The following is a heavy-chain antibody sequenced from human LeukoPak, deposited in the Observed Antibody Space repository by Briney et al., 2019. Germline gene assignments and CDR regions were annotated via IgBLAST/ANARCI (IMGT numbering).Heavy chain of an antibody. D-gene: IGHD3-10*01. J-gene: IGHJ3*02. CDR3: ARDIKWFGELSLRDDAFDI. CDR2: ISSSSSTI. Sequence: GGSLRLSCAASGFTFNSYSMNWVRQAPGKGLEWVSYISSSSSTIYYADSVKGRFTISRDNAKNSLYLQMNSLRAEDTAVYYCARDIKWFGELSLRDDAFDIWGQGTMVTVSS. CDR1: GFTFNSYS. V-gene: IGHV3-48*01.